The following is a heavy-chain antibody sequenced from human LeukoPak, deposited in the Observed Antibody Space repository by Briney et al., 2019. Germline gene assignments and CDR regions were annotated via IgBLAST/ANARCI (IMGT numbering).Heavy chain of an antibody. D-gene: IGHD3-10*01. J-gene: IGHJ4*02. CDR2: INQDGGAV. CDR1: GFLFNVRW. CDR3: ARWNSISGRWFLDY. V-gene: IGHV3-7*05. Sequence: GGSLRLSCAASGFLFNVRWMSWVRQAPGKGLEWVANINQDGGAVYYVDSVKGRFTISRDNAKNSLALQLNTLRVEDTAVYYCARWNSISGRWFLDYWGQGTLVTVSS.